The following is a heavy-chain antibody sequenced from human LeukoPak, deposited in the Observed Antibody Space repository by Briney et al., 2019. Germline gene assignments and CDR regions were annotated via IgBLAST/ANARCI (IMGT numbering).Heavy chain of an antibody. CDR1: GFTFSMKT. V-gene: IGHV3-48*01. J-gene: IGHJ4*02. Sequence: PGGSLRLPWAAFGFTFSMKTMFWDRQAPGKRLEWVSTISSSGTAIYYADSVKGRFTISRDNAKTSLYLEMNSLRAEDTAVYYCARVTYSTWTTPFDYWGQGTVVTVSS. CDR2: ISSSGTAI. D-gene: IGHD2-15*01. CDR3: ARVTYSTWTTPFDY.